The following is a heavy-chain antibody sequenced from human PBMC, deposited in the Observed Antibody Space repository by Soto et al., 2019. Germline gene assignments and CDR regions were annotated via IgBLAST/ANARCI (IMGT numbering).Heavy chain of an antibody. V-gene: IGHV3-23*01. CDR3: AKDAVPGDGVWLMDH. CDR2: LYGNSGGI. D-gene: IGHD4-17*01. CDR1: GFTFASYA. Sequence: GGSLRLSCAASGFTFASYAMNWVRQAPGKGLESVAGLYGNSGGIQYSDSVKGRFTISRDNSKNIVYLQMNSLRVEDTAVYFCAKDAVPGDGVWLMDHWGQGTLVTVSS. J-gene: IGHJ4*02.